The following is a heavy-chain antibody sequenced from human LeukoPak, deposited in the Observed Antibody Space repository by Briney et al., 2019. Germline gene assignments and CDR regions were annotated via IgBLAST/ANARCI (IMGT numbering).Heavy chain of an antibody. CDR2: IKQDGSEK. CDR1: GFTFSSYT. D-gene: IGHD2-2*01. Sequence: GGSLRLSCAASGFTFSSYTINWVRQAPGKGLEWVANIKQDGSEKYYVDSVKGRFTISRDNAKNSLYLQMNSLRAEDTAVYYCARDKTPPLGYCSSTSCLNWFDPWGQGTLVTVSS. J-gene: IGHJ5*02. V-gene: IGHV3-7*01. CDR3: ARDKTPPLGYCSSTSCLNWFDP.